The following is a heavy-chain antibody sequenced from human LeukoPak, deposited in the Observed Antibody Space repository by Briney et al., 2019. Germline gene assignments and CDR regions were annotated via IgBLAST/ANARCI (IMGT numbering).Heavy chain of an antibody. V-gene: IGHV3-23*01. Sequence: GGTLRLSCAASGITFSSYGMSWVRQAPGKGLEGVSSISHTGGSPYYADSVKGRFTVSRDNSKNTLYLQMNSLTVEDTAIYYCAKNADRGAYCRGGSCYPYYYYYMDVWGTGTTVTISS. CDR1: GITFSSYG. CDR3: AKNADRGAYCRGGSCYPYYYYYMDV. CDR2: ISHTGGSP. J-gene: IGHJ6*03. D-gene: IGHD2-15*01.